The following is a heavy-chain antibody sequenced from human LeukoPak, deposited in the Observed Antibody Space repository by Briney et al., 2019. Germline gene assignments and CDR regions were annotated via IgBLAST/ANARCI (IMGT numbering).Heavy chain of an antibody. V-gene: IGHV4-59*01. CDR1: GGSISRYY. Sequence: SETLSLTCTVSGGSISRYYWSWIRQPPGKGLEWIGYIYYSGSTNYNPSLKSRVTISVDTSKNQFSLKLSSVTAADTAVYYCARTRSGSYWDWGQGTLVTVSS. CDR2: IYYSGST. J-gene: IGHJ4*02. CDR3: ARTRSGSYWD. D-gene: IGHD3-10*01.